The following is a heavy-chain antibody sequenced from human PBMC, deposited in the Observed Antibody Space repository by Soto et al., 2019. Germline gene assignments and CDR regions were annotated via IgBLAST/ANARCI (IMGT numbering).Heavy chain of an antibody. J-gene: IGHJ4*02. CDR3: ARDYFDLSAQADY. Sequence: QVQLVQSGAEVKKPGASVKVSCRASGYRFMSFGISWVRQAPGQGLEWMGWISGNNGKTKYAEKVQGRVTMTTDTSTSTAYMELRSLITDDTAVYYCARDYFDLSAQADYWGQGTLVTVSS. V-gene: IGHV1-18*01. D-gene: IGHD3-10*01. CDR2: ISGNNGKT. CDR1: GYRFMSFG.